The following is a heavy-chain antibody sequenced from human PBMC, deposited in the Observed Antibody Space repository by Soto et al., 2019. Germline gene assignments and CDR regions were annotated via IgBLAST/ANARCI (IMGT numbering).Heavy chain of an antibody. V-gene: IGHV3-74*01. J-gene: IGHJ4*02. D-gene: IGHD3-10*01. Sequence: PGGALRLSCAASGLTFSSYWMHWVRQVPGKGLVWVSRINSDGSSTSYADSVKGRFTISRDNAKNTLYLQMNSLRAEDTAVYYWARGPYGSGTNPDYWGKGTRVTVSS. CDR1: GLTFSSYW. CDR2: INSDGSST. CDR3: ARGPYGSGTNPDY.